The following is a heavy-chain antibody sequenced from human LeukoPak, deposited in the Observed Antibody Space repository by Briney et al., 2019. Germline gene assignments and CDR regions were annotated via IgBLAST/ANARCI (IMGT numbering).Heavy chain of an antibody. D-gene: IGHD1-26*01. CDR1: GFTFDDYA. Sequence: GGSLRLSCAASGFTFDDYAMHWVRQAPGKGLEWVSGISWNSGSIGYADSVKGRFTISRDNAKNSLYLQMSSLRAEDTALYYCAKGEWELTRFVDYWGQGTLVTVSS. J-gene: IGHJ4*02. CDR3: AKGEWELTRFVDY. V-gene: IGHV3-9*01. CDR2: ISWNSGSI.